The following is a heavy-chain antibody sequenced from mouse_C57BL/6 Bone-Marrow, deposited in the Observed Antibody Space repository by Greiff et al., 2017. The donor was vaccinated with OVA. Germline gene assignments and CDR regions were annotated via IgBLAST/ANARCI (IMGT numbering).Heavy chain of an antibody. CDR2: INPNNGGT. Sequence: EVKLQQSGPELVKPGASVKISCKASGYTFTDYYMNWVKQSHGKSLEWIGDINPNNGGTSYNQKFKGKATLTVDKSSSTAYMELRSLTSEDSAVYYCARSGDSPYWGQGTLVTVSA. D-gene: IGHD3-1*01. J-gene: IGHJ3*01. V-gene: IGHV1-26*01. CDR3: ARSGDSPY. CDR1: GYTFTDYY.